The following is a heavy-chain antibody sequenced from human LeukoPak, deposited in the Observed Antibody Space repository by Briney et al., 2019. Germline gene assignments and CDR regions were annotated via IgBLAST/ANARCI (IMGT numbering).Heavy chain of an antibody. Sequence: SQTLSLTCTVSGGSISSGGYYWSWIRQHPGKGLEWIGYIYYSGSTYYNPSLKSRVTISVDTSKNQFSLKLSSVTAADTAVYYCARGKRGYSSSWYDYWGQGTLVTVSS. CDR2: IYYSGST. V-gene: IGHV4-31*03. D-gene: IGHD6-13*01. CDR1: GGSISSGGYY. J-gene: IGHJ4*02. CDR3: ARGKRGYSSSWYDY.